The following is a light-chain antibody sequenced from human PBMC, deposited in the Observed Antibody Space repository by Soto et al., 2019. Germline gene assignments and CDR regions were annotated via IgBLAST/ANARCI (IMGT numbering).Light chain of an antibody. J-gene: IGLJ7*02. V-gene: IGLV2-23*02. CDR3: CSYGGSRAV. CDR2: EVS. CDR1: SSDVGSHNL. Sequence: QSALTQPASVSGSPGQSITISCTGTSSDVGSHNLVSWYQQHPGQAPKLMIYEVSKRPLGVSTRFSASKSGNTASLTISGLKAEDAADYYCCSYGGSRAVFGGGTQLTAL.